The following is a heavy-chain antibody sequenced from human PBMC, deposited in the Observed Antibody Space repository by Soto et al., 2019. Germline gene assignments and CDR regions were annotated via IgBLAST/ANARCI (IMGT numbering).Heavy chain of an antibody. CDR2: INSDGSST. D-gene: IGHD3-22*01. Sequence: LRLSCAASGFTFSSYWMHGVRQAPGKGLVLVSRINSDGSSTSYADSVKGRFTISRDNAKNTLYLQMNSLRAEDTAVYYCARARVISYYYFDYWGQGTLVTVSS. J-gene: IGHJ4*02. CDR3: ARARVISYYYFDY. V-gene: IGHV3-74*01. CDR1: GFTFSSYW.